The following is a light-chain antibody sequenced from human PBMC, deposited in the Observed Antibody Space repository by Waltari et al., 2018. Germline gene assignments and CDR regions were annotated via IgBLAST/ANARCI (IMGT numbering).Light chain of an antibody. CDR1: QSIGRY. Sequence: EIVLTQSPGTLSLSPGERATLSCRASQSIGRYLAWYQQKPDQAPRLLIYGASSRATGIPDRFSGIGSGTDFSLTISRLEPEDFAVYYCQNHERLPATFGQGTKVEIK. CDR3: QNHERLPAT. V-gene: IGKV3-20*01. CDR2: GAS. J-gene: IGKJ1*01.